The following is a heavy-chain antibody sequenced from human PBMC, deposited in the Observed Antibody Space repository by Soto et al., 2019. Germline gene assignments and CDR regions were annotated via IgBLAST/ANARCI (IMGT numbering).Heavy chain of an antibody. J-gene: IGHJ4*02. CDR1: GFTFSIYS. V-gene: IGHV3-48*02. CDR2: INRGGTAM. D-gene: IGHD3-9*01. Sequence: VQLVDSGGGVVQPGVSLRLSCAASGFTFSIYSMNWIRQAPGKGLEWVSYINRGGTAMYYADSVKGRFTVSRDDAKNSLYLEMNSLRDEDTAVYYCVRDFDWNFDYWGQGTLVTVTS. CDR3: VRDFDWNFDY.